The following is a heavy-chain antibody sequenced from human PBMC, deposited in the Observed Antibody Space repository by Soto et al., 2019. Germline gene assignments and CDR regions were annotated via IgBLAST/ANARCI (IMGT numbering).Heavy chain of an antibody. Sequence: ASVKVSCKASGYTFTGYYMHWVRQAPGQGLEWMGWINPNSGGTNYAQKFQGWVTMTRDTSISTAYMELSRRRSDDTAVYYCARDVVAAAIPETNWFDPWGQGTLVTVSS. D-gene: IGHD2-2*01. J-gene: IGHJ5*02. CDR3: ARDVVAAAIPETNWFDP. V-gene: IGHV1-2*04. CDR1: GYTFTGYY. CDR2: INPNSGGT.